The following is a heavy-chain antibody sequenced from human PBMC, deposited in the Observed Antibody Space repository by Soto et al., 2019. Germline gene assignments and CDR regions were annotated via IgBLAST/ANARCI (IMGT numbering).Heavy chain of an antibody. J-gene: IGHJ1*01. CDR1: GASITDSY. D-gene: IGHD2-15*01. CDR3: ARGDSDLAVSEAAY. V-gene: IGHV4-59*01. Sequence: QMQMQESGPRLVKPSETLSLTCTVSGASITDSYWSWIRQPPEKGLEWIGYIYFSGVATYNPSLTSRATMSRDTSKNEFSLKLTSVTAADTAISYCARGDSDLAVSEAAYWGQGTLVTVSS. CDR2: IYFSGVA.